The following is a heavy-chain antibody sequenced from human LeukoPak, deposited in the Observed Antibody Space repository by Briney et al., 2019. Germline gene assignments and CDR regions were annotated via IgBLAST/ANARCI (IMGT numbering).Heavy chain of an antibody. CDR2: IHPNSDGT. CDR3: ARGGCRGDCIPFEN. V-gene: IGHV1-2*02. Sequence: ASVKVSCKASGYTFTGHYLHWVRQAPGQGLEWMGWIHPNSDGTSYAQKFQGRVTMTRDTSTSTAYMELTRLVSDDTAVYYCARGGCRGDCIPFENWGQGTLVTVSS. D-gene: IGHD2-21*02. CDR1: GYTFTGHY. J-gene: IGHJ4*02.